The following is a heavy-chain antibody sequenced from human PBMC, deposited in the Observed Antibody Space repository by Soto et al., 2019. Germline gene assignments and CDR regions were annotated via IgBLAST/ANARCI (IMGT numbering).Heavy chain of an antibody. D-gene: IGHD2-2*01. CDR3: ANDLGSSSSCYYNYGMDV. CDR1: GFTFRNYA. V-gene: IGHV3-30*18. CDR2: ISYDGSNK. Sequence: QVQLVESGGGVVQPGRSLRLSCAASGFTFRNYAMHWVRQAPGKGLEWVAVISYDGSNKYYADSVKGRFTISRDNSKNTLYLQMNSLRAEDTAVYYGANDLGSSSSCYYNYGMDVWGQGTTVTVSS. J-gene: IGHJ6*02.